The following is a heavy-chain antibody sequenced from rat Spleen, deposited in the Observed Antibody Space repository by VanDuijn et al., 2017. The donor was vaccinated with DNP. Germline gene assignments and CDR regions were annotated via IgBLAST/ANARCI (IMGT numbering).Heavy chain of an antibody. CDR3: ATDNNYFDY. Sequence: EMQLVGSGGGLVQPGRSLKLSCAASGFTFSDYAMAWVRPAPKKGLEWVATIIYDGSSTYYRDSVKGRFTISRENAKSTLYLQMDSLSAEDTAIYYCATDNNYFDYWGQGVMVTVSS. D-gene: IGHD1-10*01. CDR1: GFTFSDYA. V-gene: IGHV5-17*01. J-gene: IGHJ2*01. CDR2: IIYDGSST.